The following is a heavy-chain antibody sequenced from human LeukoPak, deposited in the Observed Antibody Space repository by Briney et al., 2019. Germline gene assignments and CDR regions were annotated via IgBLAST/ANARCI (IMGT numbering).Heavy chain of an antibody. CDR2: INPDSSGT. V-gene: IGHV1-2*02. D-gene: IGHD2/OR15-2a*01. Sequence: ASLRLSCKASGYTFTGYYMHWVRQAPGQGLEWMGWINPDSSGTNNAQKFQGRVTMTRDTSISTAYMELSRLRSDDTAVYYCARTLYDTIDSDAFDFWGQGTMVIVSS. CDR3: ARTLYDTIDSDAFDF. J-gene: IGHJ3*01. CDR1: GYTFTGYY.